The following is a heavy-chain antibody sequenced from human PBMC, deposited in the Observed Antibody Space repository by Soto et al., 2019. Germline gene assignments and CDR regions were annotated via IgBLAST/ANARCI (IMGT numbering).Heavy chain of an antibody. V-gene: IGHV3-11*01. J-gene: IGHJ3*02. D-gene: IGHD2-15*01. Sequence: GGSLRLSCAASGFTFSDYYMSWILQAPGKGLEWVSYISSSGSTIYYADSVKGRFTISRDNAKNSLYLQMNSLRAEDTAVYYCARGADDCSGGICYSGAFDIWGRGTMVTVSS. CDR1: GFTFSDYY. CDR3: ARGADDCSGGICYSGAFDI. CDR2: ISSSGSTI.